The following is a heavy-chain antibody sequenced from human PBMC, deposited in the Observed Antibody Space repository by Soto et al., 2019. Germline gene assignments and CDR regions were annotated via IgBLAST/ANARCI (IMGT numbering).Heavy chain of an antibody. Sequence: PSETLSLTCTVSGGSISSYYWSWIRQPPGKGLEWIGYIYYSGSTNYNPSLKSRVTISVDTSKNQFSLKLSSVTAADTAVYYCARTPTVTTFYFDYWGQGTLVTVSS. CDR2: IYYSGST. CDR1: GGSISSYY. J-gene: IGHJ4*02. CDR3: ARTPTVTTFYFDY. D-gene: IGHD4-4*01. V-gene: IGHV4-59*01.